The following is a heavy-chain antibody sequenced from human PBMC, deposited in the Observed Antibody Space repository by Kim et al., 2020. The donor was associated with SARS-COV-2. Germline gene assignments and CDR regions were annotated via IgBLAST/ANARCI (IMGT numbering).Heavy chain of an antibody. Sequence: SETLSLTCAVYGGSFSGYYWSWIRQPPGKGLEWIGEINHSGSTNYNPSLKSRVTISVDTSKNQFSLKLSSVTAADTAVYYCARGRWDYVWGSKPYYYYGMDVWGQGTTVTVSS. CDR3: ARGRWDYVWGSKPYYYYGMDV. CDR2: INHSGST. D-gene: IGHD3-16*01. J-gene: IGHJ6*02. CDR1: GGSFSGYY. V-gene: IGHV4-34*01.